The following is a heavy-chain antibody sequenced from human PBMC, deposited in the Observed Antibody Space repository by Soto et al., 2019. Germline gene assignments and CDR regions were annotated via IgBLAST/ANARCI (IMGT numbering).Heavy chain of an antibody. Sequence: EVQLVESGGGVVKPGGSLRLSCAASGFTFSTYTKNWVRQAPGKGMEWVSSISSSSSYIYYADSVKGRFTISRDNAKNSLYLQMSSLRVEDTAVYYCARARIVVVSNYYGMDVWGQGTTVTVSS. D-gene: IGHD2-2*01. J-gene: IGHJ6*02. V-gene: IGHV3-21*01. CDR3: ARARIVVVSNYYGMDV. CDR1: GFTFSTYT. CDR2: ISSSSSYI.